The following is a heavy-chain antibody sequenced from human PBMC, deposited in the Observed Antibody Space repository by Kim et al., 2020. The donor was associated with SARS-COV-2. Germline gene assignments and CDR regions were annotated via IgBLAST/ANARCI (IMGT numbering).Heavy chain of an antibody. CDR1: GFTFTSYA. CDR2: ISGSGGST. Sequence: GGSLRLSCAASGFTFTSYAMNWVRQAPGKGLEWVSAISGSGGSTYYADSVKGRFTISRDNSKNTLYLQMNSVRAEDTAVYYCAKVGTGAGDFDYWGQGTLVTVSS. V-gene: IGHV3-23*01. CDR3: AKVGTGAGDFDY. J-gene: IGHJ4*02. D-gene: IGHD6-13*01.